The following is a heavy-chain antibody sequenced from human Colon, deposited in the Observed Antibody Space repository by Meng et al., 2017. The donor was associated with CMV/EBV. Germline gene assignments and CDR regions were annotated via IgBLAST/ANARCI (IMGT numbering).Heavy chain of an antibody. CDR3: ARVQHYYDTSGYYLLDY. V-gene: IGHV3-48*03. D-gene: IGHD3-22*01. CDR2: ISSSGNTI. Sequence: GGSLRLSCAASGFIFSRYEMNWVRQAPGKGLEWVSYISSSGNTIYYADSVKGRFTISRDNAKNSLYLQMNSLRVEDTAVYYCARVQHYYDTSGYYLLDYWGQGTTVTVSS. CDR1: GFIFSRYE. J-gene: IGHJ4*02.